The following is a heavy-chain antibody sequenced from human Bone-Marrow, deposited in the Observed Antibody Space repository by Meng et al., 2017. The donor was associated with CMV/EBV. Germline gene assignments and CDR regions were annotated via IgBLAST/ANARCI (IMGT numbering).Heavy chain of an antibody. CDR1: GGSISSYY. D-gene: IGHD3-16*02. Sequence: SETLSLTCTVSGGSISSYYWSWIRQPPGKGLEWIGYIYYSGSTNYNPSLKSRVTISVDTSKNQFPLKLSSVTAADTAVYYCARVYDYVWGSYRTNGGFDYWGQGTLVTVSS. CDR3: ARVYDYVWGSYRTNGGFDY. CDR2: IYYSGST. J-gene: IGHJ4*02. V-gene: IGHV4-59*01.